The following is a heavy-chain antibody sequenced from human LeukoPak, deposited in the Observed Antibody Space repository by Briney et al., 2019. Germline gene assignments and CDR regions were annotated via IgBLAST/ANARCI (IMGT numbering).Heavy chain of an antibody. D-gene: IGHD6-19*01. Sequence: GASVKVSCKASGYTFTSYAMHWVRQAPGQRLEWMGWINAGNGNTKYSQKFQGRVTITRDTSASTAYMELSSLRSEDTAVYYCARVDGSGWYRGSIDYWGQGTLVTVSS. CDR3: ARVDGSGWYRGSIDY. CDR2: INAGNGNT. J-gene: IGHJ4*02. CDR1: GYTFTSYA. V-gene: IGHV1-3*01.